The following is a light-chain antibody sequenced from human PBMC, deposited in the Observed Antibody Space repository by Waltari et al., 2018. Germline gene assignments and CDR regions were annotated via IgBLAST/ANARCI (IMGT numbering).Light chain of an antibody. CDR3: QQYNNWLT. CDR2: GAS. CDR1: LSVSSH. V-gene: IGKV3-15*01. J-gene: IGKJ4*01. Sequence: EVLMTQSPATLSVSPGERATLSCRASLSVSSHLAWYQQKPGQAPRLLIYGASTRATGIPARFTGSGSGTEFTLSISSLQSEDIAVYYCQQYNNWLTFGGGTKVEI.